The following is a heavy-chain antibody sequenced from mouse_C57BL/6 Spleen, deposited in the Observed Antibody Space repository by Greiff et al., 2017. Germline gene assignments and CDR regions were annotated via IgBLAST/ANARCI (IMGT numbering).Heavy chain of an antibody. J-gene: IGHJ1*03. CDR2: ISYSGST. V-gene: IGHV3-8*01. CDR3: ARWGDYGSSYDWYFDV. CDR1: GYSITSDY. Sequence: EVKLVESGPGLAKPSQTLSLTCSVTGYSITSDYWNWIRKFPGNKLEYMGYISYSGSTYYNPSLKSRISITRDTSKNQYYLQLNSVTTEDTATYYCARWGDYGSSYDWYFDVWGTGTTVTVSS. D-gene: IGHD1-1*01.